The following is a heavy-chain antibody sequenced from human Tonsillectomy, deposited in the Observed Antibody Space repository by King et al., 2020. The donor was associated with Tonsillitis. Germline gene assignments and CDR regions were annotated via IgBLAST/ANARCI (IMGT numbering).Heavy chain of an antibody. Sequence: VQLVESGGGVVQPGRSLRLSCAASGFTFSSYAMHWVRQAPGKGLEWVAVISYDGGNKYYADSVKGRFTISRDNSKNTLYLQMNSLSAEDTAVYYCARPGESLPYSSYGMDVWGQGTTVTVSS. D-gene: IGHD4-17*01. J-gene: IGHJ6*02. V-gene: IGHV3-30*04. CDR2: ISYDGGNK. CDR1: GFTFSSYA. CDR3: ARPGESLPYSSYGMDV.